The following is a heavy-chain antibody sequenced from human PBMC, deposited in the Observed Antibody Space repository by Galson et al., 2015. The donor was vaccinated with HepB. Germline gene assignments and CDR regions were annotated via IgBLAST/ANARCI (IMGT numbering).Heavy chain of an antibody. Sequence: SLRLSCAGSGFTFRNYWMSWVRQAPGKGLQWVANMNQDGSERYYVDSVKGRFTISRDNTKNLLYLQMNSLRAEDTAVYYCARDSHSCKGCAFDIWGQGTMVTVSS. J-gene: IGHJ3*02. D-gene: IGHD4-11*01. V-gene: IGHV3-7*03. CDR2: MNQDGSER. CDR3: ARDSHSCKGCAFDI. CDR1: GFTFRNYW.